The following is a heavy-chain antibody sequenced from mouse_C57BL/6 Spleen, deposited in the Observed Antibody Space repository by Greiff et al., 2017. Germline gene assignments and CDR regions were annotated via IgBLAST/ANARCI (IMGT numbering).Heavy chain of an antibody. CDR2: IYPGDGDT. CDR1: GYAFSSSW. V-gene: IGHV1-82*01. D-gene: IGHD1-1*01. J-gene: IGHJ2*01. CDR3: ARRTTGGFDY. Sequence: VQLQQSGPELVKPGASVKISCKASGYAFSSSWMNWVKQRPGKGLEWIVRIYPGDGDTNYNGKFKGKATLTADKSSSTAYMQLSSQTSEDYAVYFCARRTTGGFDYWGQGTTLTVSS.